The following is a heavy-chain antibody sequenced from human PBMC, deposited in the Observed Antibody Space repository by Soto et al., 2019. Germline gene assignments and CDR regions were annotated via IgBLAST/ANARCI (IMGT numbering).Heavy chain of an antibody. J-gene: IGHJ6*02. CDR2: IKSKTNGGTT. CDR1: GFTFSNAW. V-gene: IGHV3-15*01. CDR3: TTTSSNIWIVTYDYYYGMDV. D-gene: IGHD3-22*01. Sequence: PGGSLRLSCAASGFTFSNAWMSWVRQAPGKGLEWVGRIKSKTNGGTTDYAAPVKGRVTITRDDSKNTLYLQMSSLKTGETAEYYCTTTSSNIWIVTYDYYYGMDVWGQGTTVTVSS.